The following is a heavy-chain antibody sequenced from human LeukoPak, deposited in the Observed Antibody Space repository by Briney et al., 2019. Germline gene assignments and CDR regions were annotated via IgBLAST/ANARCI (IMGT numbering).Heavy chain of an antibody. D-gene: IGHD2-21*02. V-gene: IGHV4-59*12. CDR1: GGSISSYY. CDR3: AGETAHIVVVTAIRSLNWFDP. J-gene: IGHJ5*02. Sequence: PSETLSLTCTVSGGSISSYYWSWIRQPPGKGLEWIGYIYYSGSTNYNPSLKSRVTISVDTSKNQFSLKLSSVTAADTAVYYCAGETAHIVVVTAIRSLNWFDPWGQGTLVTVSS. CDR2: IYYSGST.